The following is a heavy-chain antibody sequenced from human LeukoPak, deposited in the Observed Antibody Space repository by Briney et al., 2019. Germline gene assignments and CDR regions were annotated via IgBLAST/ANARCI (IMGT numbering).Heavy chain of an antibody. D-gene: IGHD4-17*01. CDR3: ARDRGDYGKYAFDI. V-gene: IGHV4-31*03. Sequence: SETLSLTCTVSGGSISSGGYYWSWIRQHPGKGLEWIGYIYYSGSTYYSPSLKSRVTISVDTSKNQFSLKLSSVTAADTGVYYCARDRGDYGKYAFDIWGQGTMVTVSS. CDR2: IYYSGST. J-gene: IGHJ3*02. CDR1: GGSISSGGYY.